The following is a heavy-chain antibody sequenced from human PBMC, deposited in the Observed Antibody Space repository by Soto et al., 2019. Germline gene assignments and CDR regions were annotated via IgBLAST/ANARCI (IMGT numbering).Heavy chain of an antibody. J-gene: IGHJ4*02. V-gene: IGHV3-23*01. Sequence: EVHLLESGGGLVQPGGSLRLSCAASGFTFSNSAMSWVRQAPGKGLDWVSSISDSGGSTYYADSVKGRFTISRDNSKRTLYLQMNSLNAEDTGVYYCAQGTYSCSSLFCYLGQGTLVPGSS. CDR2: ISDSGGST. D-gene: IGHD6-6*01. CDR3: AQGTYSCSSLFCY. CDR1: GFTFSNSA.